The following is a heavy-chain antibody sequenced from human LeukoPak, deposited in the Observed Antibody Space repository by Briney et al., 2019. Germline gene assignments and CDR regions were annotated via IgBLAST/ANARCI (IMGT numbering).Heavy chain of an antibody. CDR2: IDASGGAT. CDR3: AKVSGSGWYGWFAP. V-gene: IGHV3-23*01. D-gene: IGHD6-19*01. J-gene: IGHJ5*02. Sequence: PGGSLRLSCAASGFTFSNFAMYWVRQAPGKGLEWVSSIDASGGATDYADSVKGRFTISRDNSKNTFYLQMNNLRAEDTAVYFCAKVSGSGWYGWFAPWGQGTLVTVSS. CDR1: GFTFSNFA.